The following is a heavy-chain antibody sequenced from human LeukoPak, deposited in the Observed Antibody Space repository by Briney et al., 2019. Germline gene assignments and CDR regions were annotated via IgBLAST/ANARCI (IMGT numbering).Heavy chain of an antibody. V-gene: IGHV3-23*01. J-gene: IGHJ5*02. CDR2: ISDSGGNT. CDR1: GFTFSSYA. Sequence: GGSLRLSCAASGFTFSSYAMSWVRQAPGKGLEWASTISDSGGNTYYPDSVKGRFTISRDNSKNTLYQQMNSLRAEDTALYYCAKDGFRGDCIGGSCYPFDPWGQGTLVTVSS. CDR3: AKDGFRGDCIGGSCYPFDP. D-gene: IGHD2-15*01.